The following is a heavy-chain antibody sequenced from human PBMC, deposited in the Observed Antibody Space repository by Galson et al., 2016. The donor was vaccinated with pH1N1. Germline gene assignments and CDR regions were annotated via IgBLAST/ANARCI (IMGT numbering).Heavy chain of an antibody. CDR3: ASMKAVSGPLYMDV. D-gene: IGHD5/OR15-5a*01. J-gene: IGHJ6*03. V-gene: IGHV1-2*02. CDR1: GYTFTAYQ. Sequence: SVKVSCKASGYTFTAYQIHWVRQAPGQGLEWMGWIKPNTGDTTYAQRFQGRVTMTSDTSINTAYIEVTSLTSDDTAVYYCASMKAVSGPLYMDVWGKGTTVTVSS. CDR2: IKPNTGDT.